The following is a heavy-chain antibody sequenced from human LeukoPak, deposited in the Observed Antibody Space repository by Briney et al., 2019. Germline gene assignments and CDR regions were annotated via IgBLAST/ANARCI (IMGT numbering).Heavy chain of an antibody. Sequence: QSGGSLRLSYAASGFTFSSYGMHWVRQAPGKGLEWVAVISYDGSNKYYADSVKGRFTISRDNSKNTLYLQMNSLRAEDTAVYYCAKGKVGAGLELDYWGQGTLVTVSS. J-gene: IGHJ4*02. CDR3: AKGKVGAGLELDY. V-gene: IGHV3-30*18. D-gene: IGHD1-26*01. CDR2: ISYDGSNK. CDR1: GFTFSSYG.